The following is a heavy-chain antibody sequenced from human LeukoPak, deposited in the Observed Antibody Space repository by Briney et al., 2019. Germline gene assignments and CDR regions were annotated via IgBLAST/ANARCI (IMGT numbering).Heavy chain of an antibody. CDR2: IYYSGST. Sequence: PSETLSLTCTVSGGSISSYYWSWIRQPPGKGLEWIGYIYYSGSTNYNPSLKSRVTISVDTSKNQFSLKLSSVTAADTAVYYCARDKSEAVAGTGGFYYYYYGMDVWGQGTTVTVSS. CDR1: GGSISSYY. J-gene: IGHJ6*02. D-gene: IGHD6-19*01. V-gene: IGHV4-59*01. CDR3: ARDKSEAVAGTGGFYYYYYGMDV.